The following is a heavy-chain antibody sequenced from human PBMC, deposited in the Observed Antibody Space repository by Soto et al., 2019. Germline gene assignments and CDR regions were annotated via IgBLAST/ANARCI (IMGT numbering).Heavy chain of an antibody. J-gene: IGHJ5*02. Sequence: QVQLVQSGAEVKKPGSSVKVSCKASGGTFSGYALSWVRQAPGQGLEWIGAIIAMFGTSNYAQKVQGRVTISADESTSTAYMELSSLRSEDTAVYYCARGSCSSTSCYKEYYWDLWGHGTLVTVSS. CDR3: ARGSCSSTSCYKEYYWDL. D-gene: IGHD2-2*02. V-gene: IGHV1-69*01. CDR2: IIAMFGTS. CDR1: GGTFSGYA.